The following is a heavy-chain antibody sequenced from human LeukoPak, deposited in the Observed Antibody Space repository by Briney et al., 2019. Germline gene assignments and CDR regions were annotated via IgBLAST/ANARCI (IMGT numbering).Heavy chain of an antibody. V-gene: IGHV3-23*01. Sequence: GGSLRLSCAASRFTSSNYAMSWVRQAPGKGLEWVSGISGGGGSTYYADSVKGRFTISRDNSKNTLYLQMNSLRAEDTAVYYCANSLQLERRAHYYYGMDVWGQGTTVTVSS. CDR3: ANSLQLERRAHYYYGMDV. J-gene: IGHJ6*02. CDR2: ISGGGGST. CDR1: RFTSSNYA. D-gene: IGHD1-1*01.